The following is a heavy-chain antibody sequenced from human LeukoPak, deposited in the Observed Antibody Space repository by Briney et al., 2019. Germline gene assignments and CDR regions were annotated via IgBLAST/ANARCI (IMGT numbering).Heavy chain of an antibody. CDR2: INPNSGGT. D-gene: IGHD2-21*02. V-gene: IGHV1-2*02. Sequence: GASVKVSCKASGCTFTGYYIHWVRQAPGQGLEWMGWINPNSGGTNYAQKFQGRVTMTRDTSISTAYMELSRLRSDDTAVYYCAREPTQKHIVVVTALDYWGQGTLVTVSS. J-gene: IGHJ4*02. CDR1: GCTFTGYY. CDR3: AREPTQKHIVVVTALDY.